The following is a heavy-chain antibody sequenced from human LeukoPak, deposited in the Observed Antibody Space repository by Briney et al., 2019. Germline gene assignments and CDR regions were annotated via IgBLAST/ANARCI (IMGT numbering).Heavy chain of an antibody. CDR3: ARYSSSSLDDAFDI. CDR1: GGSISSSSYY. J-gene: IGHJ3*02. Sequence: SETLYLTCTVSGGSISSSSYYWGWIRQPPGKGLEWIGSIYYSGSTYYNPSLKSRVTISVDTSKNQFSLKLSSVTAADTAVYYCARYSSSSLDDAFDIWGQGTMVTVSS. CDR2: IYYSGST. V-gene: IGHV4-39*01. D-gene: IGHD6-13*01.